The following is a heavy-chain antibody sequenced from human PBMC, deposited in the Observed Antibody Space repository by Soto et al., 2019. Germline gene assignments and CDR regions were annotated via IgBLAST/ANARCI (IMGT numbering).Heavy chain of an antibody. V-gene: IGHV1-3*01. Sequence: QVQLVQSGAEVKKPGASVKVSCKASGYTFTSYAMHWVRQAPGQRLEWMGWINAGNGNTKYSQKLQGSVTITRDTPARPAYMELSSLRSEVAAVYYCARDRYYYDSSGYLYYFDYWGQGPLVTVSS. CDR1: GYTFTSYA. J-gene: IGHJ4*02. CDR3: ARDRYYYDSSGYLYYFDY. D-gene: IGHD3-22*01. CDR2: INAGNGNT.